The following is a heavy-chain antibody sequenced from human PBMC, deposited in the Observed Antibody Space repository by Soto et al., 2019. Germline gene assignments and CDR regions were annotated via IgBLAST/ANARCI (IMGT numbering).Heavy chain of an antibody. CDR2: ISGGETT. Sequence: GGSLRPSCVVSGLPVSSNYMSWVRQAPGKGLEWVSVISGGETTYYAESVKGRFTISRDNSKNTLYLQMNSLGGEDTAVYYCARGLLWFGDNLKYFDYWGLGTLVTVSS. V-gene: IGHV3-66*01. CDR3: ARGLLWFGDNLKYFDY. CDR1: GLPVSSNY. J-gene: IGHJ4*02. D-gene: IGHD3-10*01.